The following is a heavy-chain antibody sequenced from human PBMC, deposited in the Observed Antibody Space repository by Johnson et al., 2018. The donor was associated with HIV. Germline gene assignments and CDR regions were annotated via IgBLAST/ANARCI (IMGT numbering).Heavy chain of an antibody. V-gene: IGHV3-11*04. D-gene: IGHD3-9*01. CDR1: GFTFSDNY. J-gene: IGHJ3*02. CDR3: AQGYYDILTGYYDAFDS. Sequence: QVQLVESGGGLVKPGGSLRLSCVASGFTFSDNYMTWIRQAPGKGLEWLSYISSGGTTIYYSDSVKGRFTISRDNAKNSLYLQMNSLRAEDTAVYYCAQGYYDILTGYYDAFDSWGQGTRVMVSS. CDR2: ISSGGTTI.